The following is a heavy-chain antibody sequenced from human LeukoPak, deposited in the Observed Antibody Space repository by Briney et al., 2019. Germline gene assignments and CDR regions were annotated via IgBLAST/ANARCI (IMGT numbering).Heavy chain of an antibody. CDR3: ARGLIYYDSRGHYLAERPYFDY. J-gene: IGHJ4*02. V-gene: IGHV3-53*01. D-gene: IGHD3-22*01. CDR1: GFTVSTNY. CDR2: IYKAGDP. Sequence: GGSLRLSSAASGFTVSTNYMTWVRQAPGKGLEWVSVIYKAGDPYNADSVKGRFSISRDNRKNMLYLQMNSLRAEDTAVYYCARGLIYYDSRGHYLAERPYFDYWGQGTLVTVSS.